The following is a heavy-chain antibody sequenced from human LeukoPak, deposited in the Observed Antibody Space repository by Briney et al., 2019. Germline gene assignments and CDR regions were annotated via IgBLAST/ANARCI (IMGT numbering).Heavy chain of an antibody. Sequence: PGGSLRLSCVASGFTFSRYTMNWVRQAPGKGLEWVSAISGSSDHIHYADSMKGRFTISRDKAKNSLYLQMNSLTAEDTAVYYCARDFFDSSGHYYDAYWGQGTLVTVSS. J-gene: IGHJ4*02. CDR3: ARDFFDSSGHYYDAY. V-gene: IGHV3-21*01. CDR1: GFTFSRYT. D-gene: IGHD6-19*01. CDR2: ISGSSDHI.